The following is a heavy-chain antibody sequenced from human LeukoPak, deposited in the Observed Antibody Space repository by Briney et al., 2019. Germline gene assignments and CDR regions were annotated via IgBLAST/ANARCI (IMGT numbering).Heavy chain of an antibody. D-gene: IGHD5-12*01. CDR3: ARVRKYSGYYSWYFDL. CDR2: IGTAGDT. Sequence: GGSLRLSCAASGFTFSSYDMHWVRQATGKGLEWVSAIGTAGDTYYPGSGKGRFTISRENAKNSLYLQMNSLRAGDTAVYYCARVRKYSGYYSWYFDLWGRGTLVTVSS. CDR1: GFTFSSYD. V-gene: IGHV3-13*01. J-gene: IGHJ2*01.